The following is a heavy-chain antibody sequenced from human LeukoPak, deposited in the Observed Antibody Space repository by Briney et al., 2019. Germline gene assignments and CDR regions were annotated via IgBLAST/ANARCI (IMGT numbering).Heavy chain of an antibody. CDR3: ASFGVAGYFDY. J-gene: IGHJ4*02. CDR2: IYYSGST. Sequence: SETLSLTCTVSGGSISSYYWSWIRQPPGKGLEWIGYIYYSGSTNYNPSLKSRVTISVDTSKNQFSLKLSSVTATDTAVYYCASFGVAGYFDYWGQGTLVTVSS. D-gene: IGHD3-3*01. V-gene: IGHV4-59*08. CDR1: GGSISSYY.